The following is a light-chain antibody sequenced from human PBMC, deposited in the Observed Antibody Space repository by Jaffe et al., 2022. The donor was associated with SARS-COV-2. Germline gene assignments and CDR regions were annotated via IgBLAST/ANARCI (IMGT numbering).Light chain of an antibody. J-gene: IGKJ1*01. V-gene: IGKV1-39*01. CDR2: AAS. CDR3: QQSYSLPRT. CDR1: QSISSY. Sequence: DIQMTQSPSSLSASVGDRVTITCRASQSISSYLNWYQQKPGKAPKLLIYAASSLQSGVPSRFGGSGSGTDFTLTINSLQPEDFATYYCQQSYSLPRTFGQGTKVENK.